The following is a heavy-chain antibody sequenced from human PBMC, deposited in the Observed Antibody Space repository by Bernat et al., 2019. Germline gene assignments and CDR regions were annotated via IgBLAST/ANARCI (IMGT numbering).Heavy chain of an antibody. CDR2: INHSGST. CDR3: ARGFGHYDSSGYYYADYFDY. D-gene: IGHD3-22*01. V-gene: IGHV4-34*01. Sequence: QVQLQQWGAGLLKPSETLSLTCAVYGGSFSGYYWSWIRQPPGKGLEWIGEINHSGSTNYNPSLKSRVTISVDTSKNRFSLKLSSVTAADTAVYYCARGFGHYDSSGYYYADYFDYWGQGTLVTVSS. CDR1: GGSFSGYY. J-gene: IGHJ4*02.